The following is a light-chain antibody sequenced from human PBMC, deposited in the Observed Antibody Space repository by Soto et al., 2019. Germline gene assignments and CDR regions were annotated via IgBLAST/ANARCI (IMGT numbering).Light chain of an antibody. CDR2: EVS. CDR3: TSYTGDDFTFV. V-gene: IGLV2-8*01. J-gene: IGLJ1*01. Sequence: QSVLTQPPSASGSLGQSVTISCTGTSSDIGTYDYVSWYQQHPGRAPELIIFEVSKRPLGVPDRFSGSKSGNTASLIVSGLQPDDEAEYHCTSYTGDDFTFVFGTGTKVTVL. CDR1: SSDIGTYDY.